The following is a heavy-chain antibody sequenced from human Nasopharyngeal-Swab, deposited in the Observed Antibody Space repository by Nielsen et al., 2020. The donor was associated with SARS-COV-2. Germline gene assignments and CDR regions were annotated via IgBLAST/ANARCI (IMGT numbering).Heavy chain of an antibody. J-gene: IGHJ6*02. D-gene: IGHD3-3*01. Sequence: SETLSLTCAVYGWSFSGYYWSWIRQPPGKGLEWIGEINHSGSTNYNPSLKSRVTISVDTSKNQFSLKLSSVIAADTAVYYCARDMYYDFWSGYLTHYYYYGMDVWGQGTTVTVSS. V-gene: IGHV4-34*01. CDR2: INHSGST. CDR1: GWSFSGYY. CDR3: ARDMYYDFWSGYLTHYYYYGMDV.